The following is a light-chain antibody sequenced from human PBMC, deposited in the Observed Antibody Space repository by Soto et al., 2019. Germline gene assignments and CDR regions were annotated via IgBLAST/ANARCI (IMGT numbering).Light chain of an antibody. J-gene: IGKJ5*01. Sequence: EIVLRQSPATLSLSPGERATLSCRASQSVKTCLVWYQQRPGQAPRLLIYDASHRAAGIPARFSGSGFGTDFTLTISSLEPEDAAVYYCQQRSNWPPITFGQGTRLEIK. V-gene: IGKV3-11*01. CDR2: DAS. CDR1: QSVKTC. CDR3: QQRSNWPPIT.